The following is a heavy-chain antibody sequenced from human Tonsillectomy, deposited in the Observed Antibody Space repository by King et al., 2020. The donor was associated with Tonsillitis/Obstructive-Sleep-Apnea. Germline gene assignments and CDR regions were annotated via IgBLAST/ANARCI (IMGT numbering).Heavy chain of an antibody. CDR3: ARQPYSGSYYDHYYYMDV. CDR1: GFSLSTSGVG. CDR2: VYCDDDK. D-gene: IGHD1-26*01. V-gene: IGHV2-5*02. J-gene: IGHJ6*03. Sequence: TLQESGPTLVKPTQTLTLTCTFSGFSLSTSGVGVGWIRQPPGKALEWLALVYCDDDKLYSPSLKSRLTITKDTSKNQVVLTMTNMHPVDTATYYCARQPYSGSYYDHYYYMDVWGKGTTVTVSS.